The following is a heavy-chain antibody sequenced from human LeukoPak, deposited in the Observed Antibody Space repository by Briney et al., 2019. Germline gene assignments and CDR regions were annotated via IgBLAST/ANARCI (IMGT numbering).Heavy chain of an antibody. CDR2: MNPNSGNT. D-gene: IGHD3-3*01. V-gene: IGHV1-8*03. CDR1: GYTFTSYD. CDR3: ARAGLPVLKWFHYYYYYMDV. Sequence: ASVKVSCKASGYTFTSYDINWVRQATGQGLEWMGWMNPNSGNTGYAQKFQGRVTITRNTSISTAYMELSSLRSEDTAVYYCARAGLPVLKWFHYYYYYMDVWGKGTTVTVSS. J-gene: IGHJ6*03.